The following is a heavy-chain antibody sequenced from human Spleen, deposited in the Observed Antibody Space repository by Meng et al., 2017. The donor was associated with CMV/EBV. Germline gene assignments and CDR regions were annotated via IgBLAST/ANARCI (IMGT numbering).Heavy chain of an antibody. CDR2: VSGYDSNT. CDR1: GYIFTSYA. V-gene: IGHV1-18*01. D-gene: IGHD3-3*01. J-gene: IGHJ6*02. Sequence: ASVKFSCKASGYIFTSYAISWVRQAPGQGLEWMGWVSGYDSNTKYVQKFQGRVTMTTDTSTSTAYMELRSLRSDDTAVYYCASEVLDYFWSGYYPGMDVWGQGTTVTVSS. CDR3: ASEVLDYFWSGYYPGMDV.